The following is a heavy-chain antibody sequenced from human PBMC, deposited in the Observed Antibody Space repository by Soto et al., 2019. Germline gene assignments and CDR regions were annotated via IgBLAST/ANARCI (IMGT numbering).Heavy chain of an antibody. CDR1: GLTYSSHS. J-gene: IGHJ5*02. D-gene: IGHD6-19*01. V-gene: IGHV3-48*02. CDR2: ITSSSSTI. Sequence: PGGTLRLSFSAPGLTYSSHSMNWVRRAPGKGLEWVSYITSSSSTIYYADSVKGRFTISRDNAQNSLYLQMNSLRDEDTAVYYCARDPHVRGWYRWLDPWGQGTLVTVSS. CDR3: ARDPHVRGWYRWLDP.